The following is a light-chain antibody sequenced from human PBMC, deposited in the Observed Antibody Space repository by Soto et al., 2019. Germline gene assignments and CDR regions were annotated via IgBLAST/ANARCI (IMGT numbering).Light chain of an antibody. Sequence: QSALTQPASVSGYPGQSITISCTGTSSDVGGYNYVSWYQQHPGRAPKLIISDVSNRPSGISNRFSGSKSGNTASLAISGLQAEDEADYYCSSYTIGNTWVFGGGTKLTVL. CDR2: DVS. V-gene: IGLV2-14*03. J-gene: IGLJ3*02. CDR3: SSYTIGNTWV. CDR1: SSDVGGYNY.